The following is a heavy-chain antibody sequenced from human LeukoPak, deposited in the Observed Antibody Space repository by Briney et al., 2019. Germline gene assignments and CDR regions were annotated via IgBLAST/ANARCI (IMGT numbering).Heavy chain of an antibody. Sequence: GGSLRLSCAASGFTFSSYEMNWVRQAPGKGLEWLSYISSSGSTIYYADSVKGRFTISRDNAKSSLYLQMNTLRAEDTAVYYCARAGHVIAMIVVLDAFDIWGQGTMVTVSS. J-gene: IGHJ3*02. V-gene: IGHV3-48*03. CDR2: ISSSGSTI. CDR3: ARAGHVIAMIVVLDAFDI. D-gene: IGHD3-22*01. CDR1: GFTFSSYE.